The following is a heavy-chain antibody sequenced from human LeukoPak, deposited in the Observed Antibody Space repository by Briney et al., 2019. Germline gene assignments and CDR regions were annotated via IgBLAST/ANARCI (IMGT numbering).Heavy chain of an antibody. V-gene: IGHV4-61*02. J-gene: IGHJ2*01. D-gene: IGHD6-6*01. CDR3: ARDEYSSSSAVIYWYFDL. CDR1: GGSISSGSYY. Sequence: PSQTLSLTCTVSGGSISSGSYYWSWIRQPAGKGLEWIGRIYTSGSTNYNPSLKSRVTISVDTSKNQFSLKLSSVTAADTAVYYCARDEYSSSSAVIYWYFDLWGRGTLVTVSS. CDR2: IYTSGST.